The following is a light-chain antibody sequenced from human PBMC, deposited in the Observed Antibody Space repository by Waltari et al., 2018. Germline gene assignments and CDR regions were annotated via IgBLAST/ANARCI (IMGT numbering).Light chain of an antibody. V-gene: IGLV2-8*01. CDR3: SSYAGGSWV. CDR1: SSAVGGYHY. CDR2: EVT. Sequence: QSALTQPPSSSGSPGQSVTISCTGTSSAVGGYHYVSWYQQNPGKAPKLMIYEVTKRPSGVPDRFSGSKSGNTASLTVSGLQTEDEADYYCSSYAGGSWVFGGGTKLTVL. J-gene: IGLJ3*02.